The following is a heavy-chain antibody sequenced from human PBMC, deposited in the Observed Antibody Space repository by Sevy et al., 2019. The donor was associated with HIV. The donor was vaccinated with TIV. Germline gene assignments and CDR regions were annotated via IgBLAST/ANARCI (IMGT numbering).Heavy chain of an antibody. Sequence: GGSLRLSCVASGSGFRFDDYAMNWVRQAPGKGLEWVAGISWNGFSTGLGDSVKGRATISRDNAKNSVYLQMNNLRDEDTALYYCAKDTVPVGYRFDYQYTYYYGMDVWGQGTTVTVSS. D-gene: IGHD5-18*01. V-gene: IGHV3-9*01. CDR3: AKDTVPVGYRFDYQYTYYYGMDV. CDR1: GSGFRFDDYA. J-gene: IGHJ6*02. CDR2: ISWNGFST.